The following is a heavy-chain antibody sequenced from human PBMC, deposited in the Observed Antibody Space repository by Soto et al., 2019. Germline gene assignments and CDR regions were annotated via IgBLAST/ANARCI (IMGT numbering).Heavy chain of an antibody. V-gene: IGHV1-18*01. Sequence: GASVKVSCKASGYRFTNHGISWVRQAAGQGLEWMGWISGNDGKTKYARKFQGRVTMTTDTSTSTAYMEMNSLRHDDTAVYYCARDSYPLAYYFDYWGQGTLVTVSS. CDR1: GYRFTNHG. CDR3: ARDSYPLAYYFDY. J-gene: IGHJ4*02. CDR2: ISGNDGKT.